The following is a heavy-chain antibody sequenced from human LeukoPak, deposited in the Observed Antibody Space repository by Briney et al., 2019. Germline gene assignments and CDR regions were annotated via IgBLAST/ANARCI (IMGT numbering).Heavy chain of an antibody. D-gene: IGHD7-27*01. CDR1: GFTFSSYA. J-gene: IGHJ4*02. V-gene: IGHV3-23*01. CDR3: AKGQNWGSVYFDY. Sequence: GGSLRLSCAASGFTFSSYAMSWVRQAPGKGLEWVSAISGDGTHMMYADSVKGRLTISRGNSKSTLYLQMNSLRAEDTAIYYCAKGQNWGSVYFDYWGQGTLVTVSS. CDR2: ISGDGTHM.